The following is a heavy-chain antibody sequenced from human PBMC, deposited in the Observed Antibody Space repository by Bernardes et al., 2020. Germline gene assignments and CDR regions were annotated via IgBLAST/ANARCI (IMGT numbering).Heavy chain of an antibody. V-gene: IGHV4-39*01. J-gene: IGHJ6*04. CDR3: ARCYGDYDCYYYGMDV. Sequence: SETLPLTCTVSSGSIRSSSYYWGWIRQPQGKGLEWIGSVYHSGGTYYNPSLKSRVTISVDMSKNQFSLKLTSVTAADTAVYYCARCYGDYDCYYYGMDVWGKGTTVTGSS. D-gene: IGHD4-17*01. CDR2: VYHSGGT. CDR1: SGSIRSSSYY.